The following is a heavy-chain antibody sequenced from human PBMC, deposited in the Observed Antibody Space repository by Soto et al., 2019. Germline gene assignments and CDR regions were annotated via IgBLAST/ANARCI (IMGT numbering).Heavy chain of an antibody. Sequence: QITLKESGPTLVKPTQTLTLTCTFSGFSLSTSGMGVGWIRQPPGKALEWLALIYWDDDKRYSPSLKSRLTITKDTSKNPVVLTMTNMDPVDTATYYCAHRRIGWYGDWFDPWGQGTLVTVSS. J-gene: IGHJ5*02. CDR2: IYWDDDK. CDR3: AHRRIGWYGDWFDP. D-gene: IGHD6-19*01. V-gene: IGHV2-5*02. CDR1: GFSLSTSGMG.